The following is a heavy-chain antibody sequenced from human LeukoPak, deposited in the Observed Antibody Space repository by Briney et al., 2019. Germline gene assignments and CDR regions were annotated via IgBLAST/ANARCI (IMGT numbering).Heavy chain of an antibody. V-gene: IGHV3-66*01. Sequence: PGGSLRLSCAASGFTVSSNYMTWVRQAPGKGLEWVSVIYSGGSTYYADSVKGRFTISRDNSKNTLYLQMNSLRAEDTAVYYCAREFYDSSGYPNDYWGQGTLVTVSS. J-gene: IGHJ4*02. CDR3: AREFYDSSGYPNDY. CDR1: GFTVSSNY. D-gene: IGHD3-22*01. CDR2: IYSGGST.